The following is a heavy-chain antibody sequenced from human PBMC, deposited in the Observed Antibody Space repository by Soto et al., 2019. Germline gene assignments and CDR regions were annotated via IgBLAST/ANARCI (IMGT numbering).Heavy chain of an antibody. CDR3: AKDTWPTPIEVVGPADE. Sequence: QVHLVESGGGVVQPGTSLRLSCEVSGFIFSNYGMYWVRQAPGKGLEWVAIISYDGSSKKYADSVKGRFTITRDSSKKTLYLQMHSLRTEDTAVYYCAKDTWPTPIEVVGPADEWGQGTLVAVSS. D-gene: IGHD3-22*01. CDR2: ISYDGSSK. V-gene: IGHV3-30*18. CDR1: GFIFSNYG. J-gene: IGHJ4*02.